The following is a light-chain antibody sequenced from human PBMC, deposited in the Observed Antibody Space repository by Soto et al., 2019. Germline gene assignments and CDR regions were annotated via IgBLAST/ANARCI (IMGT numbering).Light chain of an antibody. CDR1: RSVSTN. J-gene: IGKJ4*01. V-gene: IGKV3-15*01. CDR2: GAS. CDR3: QQYDKSLPPVT. Sequence: DIILTQSPAIVSVSPGERATLSCRASRSVSTNLAWYQHKHGQAPRLLIYGASTRVTYIPARFSGSGSGTDFTLTINYLKSEDFGVYYCQQYDKSLPPVTFGGGTKVEI.